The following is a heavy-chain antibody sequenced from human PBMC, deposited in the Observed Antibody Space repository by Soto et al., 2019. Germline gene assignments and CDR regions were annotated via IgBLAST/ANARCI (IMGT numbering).Heavy chain of an antibody. CDR3: AKEGDTYYYDSSGPY. D-gene: IGHD3-22*01. Sequence: PGGSLRLSCAASGFTFSSYAMSWVRQAPGKGLEWVSAISGSGGGTYFADSVKGRFTISRDNSKNTLYLQMNSLRAEDTAVYYCAKEGDTYYYDSSGPYWGKGTLVTVAS. J-gene: IGHJ4*02. CDR2: ISGSGGGT. V-gene: IGHV3-23*01. CDR1: GFTFSSYA.